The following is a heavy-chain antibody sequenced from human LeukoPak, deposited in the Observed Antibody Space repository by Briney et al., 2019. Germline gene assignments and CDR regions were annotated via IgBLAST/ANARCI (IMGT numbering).Heavy chain of an antibody. CDR3: AREDSYGLRYYFDY. V-gene: IGHV1-8*01. D-gene: IGHD5-18*01. J-gene: IGHJ4*02. CDR2: MNPNSGNT. CDR1: GYTFTSYD. Sequence: ASVKVSCKASGYTFTSYDINWVRQATGQGLEWMGWMNPNSGNTGYAQKFQGRVTMTRNTSISTAYMELSSLRSEDTAVYYCAREDSYGLRYYFDYWGQGTLVTVSS.